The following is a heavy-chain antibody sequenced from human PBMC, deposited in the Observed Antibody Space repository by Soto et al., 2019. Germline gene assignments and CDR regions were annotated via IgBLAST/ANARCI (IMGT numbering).Heavy chain of an antibody. CDR3: EKFRRTDAEGYRIDF. Sequence: TSETLSLTCTLSGGSISGYYWSWIRQPPGKGLEWIGYVYYSGSTKYNPSLESRVTISVDMSNNQFSLMLTPVTAADTAVSYLEKFRRTDAEGYRIDFWGQGTRGTSPQ. CDR2: VYYSGST. J-gene: IGHJ4*02. D-gene: IGHD5-12*01. CDR1: GGSISGYY. V-gene: IGHV4-59*01.